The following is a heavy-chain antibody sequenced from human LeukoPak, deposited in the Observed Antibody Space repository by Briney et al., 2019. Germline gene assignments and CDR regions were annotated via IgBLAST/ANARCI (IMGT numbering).Heavy chain of an antibody. V-gene: IGHV3-7*01. CDR3: GRDGVTSSVDY. CDR2: IKEDGSRT. D-gene: IGHD2-21*02. Sequence: PGGSLRLSCAASGFAFSSHWLSWVRQAPGEGLEWPANIKEDGSRTHYVGSVKGRFTISRDNAANSLYLQMNSLRAEDTAIYYCGRDGVTSSVDYWGQGTLVTVSS. CDR1: GFAFSSHW. J-gene: IGHJ4*02.